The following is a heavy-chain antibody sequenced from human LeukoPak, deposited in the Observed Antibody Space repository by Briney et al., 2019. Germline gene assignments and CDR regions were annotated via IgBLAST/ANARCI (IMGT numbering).Heavy chain of an antibody. J-gene: IGHJ4*02. CDR2: ISSDGYTM. D-gene: IGHD6-19*01. CDR3: ARGRHSSG. Sequence: GGSLRLSCAASGFTFSSYEMNWVRQAPGKGLEWVSYISSDGYTMYYADSVKGRFTISGDNAKNSLSLQMNSLRAEDTAVYYCARGRHSSGWGEGTLVTVSS. V-gene: IGHV3-48*03. CDR1: GFTFSSYE.